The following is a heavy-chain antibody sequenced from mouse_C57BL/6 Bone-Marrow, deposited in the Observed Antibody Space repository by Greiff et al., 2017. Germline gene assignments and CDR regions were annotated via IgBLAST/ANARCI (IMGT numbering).Heavy chain of an antibody. J-gene: IGHJ1*03. CDR1: GFTFSSYA. V-gene: IGHV5-4*01. CDR3: AREVTYDV. Sequence: EVKLMETGGGLVKPGGSLKLSCAASGFTFSSYAMSWVRQTPEKRLEWVATISDGGSYTYYPANVKGRFTISRDNAKNNLYLQMSHLKSEDTAMYYCAREVTYDVWGTGTTVTVSS. D-gene: IGHD2-12*01. CDR2: ISDGGSYT.